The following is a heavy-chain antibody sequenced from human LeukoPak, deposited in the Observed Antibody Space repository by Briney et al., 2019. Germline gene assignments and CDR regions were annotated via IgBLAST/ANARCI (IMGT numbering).Heavy chain of an antibody. V-gene: IGHV3-30*18. CDR2: ISYDGSNK. D-gene: IGHD2-15*01. CDR3: AKDKRPPALPRNYYGMDV. CDR1: GFTFSSYG. Sequence: GGSLRLSCAASGFTFSSYGMHWVRQAPGKGLEWVAVISYDGSNKYCADSVKGRFTISRDNSKNTLYLQMNSLRAEDTAVYYCAKDKRPPALPRNYYGMDVWGKGTTVTVSS. J-gene: IGHJ6*04.